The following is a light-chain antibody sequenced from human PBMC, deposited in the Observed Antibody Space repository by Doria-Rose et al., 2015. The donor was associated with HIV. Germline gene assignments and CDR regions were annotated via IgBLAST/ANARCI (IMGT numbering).Light chain of an antibody. CDR3: HQYGTSWT. CDR1: QSFSSTY. J-gene: IGKJ1*01. V-gene: IGKV3-20*01. Sequence: VLTQSPGTLSLSPGERATLSCRASQSFSSTYLAWYQQKPGQAPSLLIYDGSTRATGIPDRFSASGSGTDFTLTINRLEPENFALYYCHQYGTSWTFGQGTKVEI. CDR2: DGS.